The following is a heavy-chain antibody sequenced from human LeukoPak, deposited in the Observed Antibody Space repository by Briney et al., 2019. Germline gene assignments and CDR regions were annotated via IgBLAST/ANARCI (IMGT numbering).Heavy chain of an antibody. Sequence: GASVKVSCKASGYTFTGYYMHWVRQAPGQGLEWMGWINPNSGGTNYAQKFQGRVTMTRGTSISTAYMELSRLRSDDTAVYYCARDLSYGNWFDPWGQGTLVTVSS. J-gene: IGHJ5*02. CDR2: INPNSGGT. D-gene: IGHD4-17*01. CDR1: GYTFTGYY. CDR3: ARDLSYGNWFDP. V-gene: IGHV1-2*02.